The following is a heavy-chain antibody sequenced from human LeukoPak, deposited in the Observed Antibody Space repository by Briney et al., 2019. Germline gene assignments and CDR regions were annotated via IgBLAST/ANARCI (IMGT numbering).Heavy chain of an antibody. D-gene: IGHD6-13*01. V-gene: IGHV1-46*01. CDR1: GYILSSYN. J-gene: IGHJ4*02. CDR3: ARVRGIAAAGRREFDY. CDR2: IDPSGGDT. Sequence: ASVKVSCKASGYILSSYNMHWVRQAPGQGLEWLGIIDPSGGDTKYAQKFQGRVTLTRDKSTSTAYMELSRLRSDDTAVYYCARVRGIAAAGRREFDYWGQGTLVTVSS.